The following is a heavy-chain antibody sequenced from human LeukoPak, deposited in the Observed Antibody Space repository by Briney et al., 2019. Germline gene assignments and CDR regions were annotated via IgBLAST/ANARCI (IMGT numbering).Heavy chain of an antibody. CDR2: VNRDGSET. CDR1: GFTFSNYW. CDR3: ARNNGMDV. J-gene: IGHJ6*02. V-gene: IGHV3-7*03. Sequence: GGSLRLSCTASGFTFSNYWMSWVRQVPGRGPEWVANVNRDGSETYYLDSVKGRFTISKDNAKNSLYLQMNSLRAEDTALYHCARNNGMDVWGQGTTVIVSS.